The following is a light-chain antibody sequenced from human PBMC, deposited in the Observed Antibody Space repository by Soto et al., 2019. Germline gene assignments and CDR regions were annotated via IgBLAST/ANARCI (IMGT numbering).Light chain of an antibody. CDR1: QSVSSSY. Sequence: EIVLTQSPGTLSLSPGERATLSCRASQSVSSSYLAWYQQKPGQAPRLLIYGASSRATGIPDRFSGSGSGTDFTFTISRLGPEDYAVYYWQQYGNSPPWTFGKGTKVEIK. J-gene: IGKJ1*01. CDR2: GAS. CDR3: QQYGNSPPWT. V-gene: IGKV3-20*01.